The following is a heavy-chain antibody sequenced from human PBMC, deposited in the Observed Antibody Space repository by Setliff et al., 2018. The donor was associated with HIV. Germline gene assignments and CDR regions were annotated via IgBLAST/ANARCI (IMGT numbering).Heavy chain of an antibody. J-gene: IGHJ5*02. D-gene: IGHD3-22*01. CDR3: ARGTGYYYDSSGSNCFDP. CDR2: IYTSGST. CDR1: GGSISSGNYF. V-gene: IGHV4-61*02. Sequence: SETLSLTCAVSGGSISSGNYFWNWIRQPAGKGLEWIGRIYTSGSTHYNPSLESRVTMSVDTSKNQFSLKLSSVTAADTAVYYCARGTGYYYDSSGSNCFDPWGQGTLVTVSS.